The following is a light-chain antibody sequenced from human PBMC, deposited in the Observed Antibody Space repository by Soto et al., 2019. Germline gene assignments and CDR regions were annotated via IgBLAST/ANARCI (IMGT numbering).Light chain of an antibody. CDR2: AAS. J-gene: IGKJ1*01. V-gene: IGKV1-39*01. Sequence: DIQMTQSPSTLSGSVGGRVTITCRASQGISTYLNWYQQKPGKAPKLLIYAASSLQSGVPSRFSGSGSETDFTLTIISMQTEDFVTYSSRQSYGTTWTVGQGTKGDSK. CDR1: QGISTY. CDR3: RQSYGTTWT.